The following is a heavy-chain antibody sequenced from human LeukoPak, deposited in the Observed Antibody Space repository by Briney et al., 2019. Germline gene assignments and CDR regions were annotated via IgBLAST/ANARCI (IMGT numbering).Heavy chain of an antibody. D-gene: IGHD2-21*02. CDR3: AKDRVVVTAIRFYGMDV. CDR2: ISGSGGST. CDR1: GFTFSSYA. J-gene: IGHJ6*02. V-gene: IGHV3-23*01. Sequence: GGSLRLSCAASGFTFSSYAMSWVRQAPGKGLEWVSAISGSGGSTYYADSVKGRFTISRDNSKNTLYLQMNSLRAEDTAVYYCAKDRVVVTAIRFYGMDVWGQGTTVTVSS.